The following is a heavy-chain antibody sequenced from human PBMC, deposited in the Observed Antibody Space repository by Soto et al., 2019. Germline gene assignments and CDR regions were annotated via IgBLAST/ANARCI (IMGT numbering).Heavy chain of an antibody. D-gene: IGHD6-19*01. CDR3: ARDEYSSGFFDY. CDR2: ISSSSSYI. J-gene: IGHJ4*02. V-gene: IGHV3-21*01. Sequence: AGGSLRLSCAASGFTFSSYSMNWVRQAPGKGLEWVSSISSSSSYIYYADSVKGRFTISRDNAKNSLYLQMNSLRAEDTAVYYCARDEYSSGFFDYWGQGTLVTVSS. CDR1: GFTFSSYS.